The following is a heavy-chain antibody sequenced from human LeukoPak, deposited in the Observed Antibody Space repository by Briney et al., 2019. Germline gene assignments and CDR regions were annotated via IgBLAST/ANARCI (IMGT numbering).Heavy chain of an antibody. CDR2: ISYDGSNK. Sequence: GGSLRLSCAASGFTFSSYAMHWVRQAPGKGLEWVAVISYDGSNKYYADSVKGRFTISRDNSKNTLYLQMNSLRAEDTAVYYCAREGYYDFWSGYYDPAFDYWGQGILVTVSS. CDR1: GFTFSSYA. V-gene: IGHV3-30-3*01. J-gene: IGHJ4*02. D-gene: IGHD3-3*01. CDR3: AREGYYDFWSGYYDPAFDY.